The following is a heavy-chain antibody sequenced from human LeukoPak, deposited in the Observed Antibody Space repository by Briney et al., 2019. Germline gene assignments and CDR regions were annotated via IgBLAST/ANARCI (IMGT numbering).Heavy chain of an antibody. CDR2: INPNGGGT. V-gene: IGHV1-2*02. J-gene: IGHJ5*02. CDR1: GYTFTGYY. D-gene: IGHD2-2*01. CDR3: ARDPSCTTTTCYGGNNWFDP. Sequence: GASVKVSCKASGYTFTGYYMYWVRQAPGQGLEWMGWINPNGGGTNYAQKFQGGVTMTRDTSIGTVHMEVSRLRSDDTAVYYCARDPSCTTTTCYGGNNWFDPWGQGTLVTVSS.